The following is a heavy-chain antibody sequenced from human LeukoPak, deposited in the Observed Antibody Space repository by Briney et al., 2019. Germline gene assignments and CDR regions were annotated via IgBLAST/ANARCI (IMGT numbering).Heavy chain of an antibody. CDR3: ARGEPKPFGALRNY. CDR1: GGSISSGGYY. Sequence: SETLSLTCTVSGGSISSGGYYWSWIRQHPGKGLEWIGYIYYSGSTYYNPSLKSRVTISVDTSKNQFSLKLSSVTAADTAVYYCARGEPKPFGALRNYRGQGTLVTVSS. V-gene: IGHV4-31*03. CDR2: IYYSGST. J-gene: IGHJ4*02. D-gene: IGHD3-10*01.